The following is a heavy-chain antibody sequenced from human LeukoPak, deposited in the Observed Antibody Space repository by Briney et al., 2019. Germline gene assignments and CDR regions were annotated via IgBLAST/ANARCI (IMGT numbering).Heavy chain of an antibody. CDR2: IRSKTDGGTT. J-gene: IGHJ4*02. CDR3: TTDGSKITFGGVIVFDY. D-gene: IGHD3-16*02. Sequence: GGSLRLSCAASGFTFSNAWMSWVRQAPGKGLEWVGRIRSKTDGGTTGYAAPVKGRFTISRDDSKNTLYLQMNSLKTEDTAVYYCTTDGSKITFGGVIVFDYWGQGTLVTVSS. V-gene: IGHV3-15*01. CDR1: GFTFSNAW.